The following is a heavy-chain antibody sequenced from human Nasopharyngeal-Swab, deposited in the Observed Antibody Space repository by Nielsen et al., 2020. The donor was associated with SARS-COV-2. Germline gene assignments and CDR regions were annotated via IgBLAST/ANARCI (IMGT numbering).Heavy chain of an antibody. Sequence: SETLSLTCTVSGGSISSGGYYWSWIRQHPGKGLEWIGNIYYSGSTYYNPSLKSRVTISVDTSKNQFSLKLSSVTAADTAVYYCARETTPRNEFWSGYLLSGMRGAFDIWGQGTMVTVSS. CDR1: GGSISSGGYY. V-gene: IGHV4-31*03. CDR3: ARETTPRNEFWSGYLLSGMRGAFDI. CDR2: IYYSGST. J-gene: IGHJ3*02. D-gene: IGHD3-3*01.